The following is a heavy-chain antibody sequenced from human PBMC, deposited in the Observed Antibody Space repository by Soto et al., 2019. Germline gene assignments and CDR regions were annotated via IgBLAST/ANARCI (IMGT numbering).Heavy chain of an antibody. CDR3: ARDEGIAAAGTNWYFDL. J-gene: IGHJ2*01. D-gene: IGHD6-13*01. V-gene: IGHV4-31*03. CDR1: GGSISSGGYY. Sequence: QVQLQESGPGLVKPSQTLSLTCTVSGGSISSGGYYWSWIRQHPGKGLEWIGYIYYSGSTYYNPSLRGRVTISVDTSKNQFSLKLSSATAADTAVYYCARDEGIAAAGTNWYFDLWGRGTLVTVSS. CDR2: IYYSGST.